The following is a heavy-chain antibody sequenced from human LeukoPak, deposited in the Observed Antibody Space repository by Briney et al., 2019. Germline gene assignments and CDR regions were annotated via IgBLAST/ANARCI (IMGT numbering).Heavy chain of an antibody. CDR1: GFTFSSYG. V-gene: IGHV3-30*03. D-gene: IGHD4-11*01. CDR3: AAARNDYSNYMDY. J-gene: IGHJ4*02. CDR2: ISYDGSNK. Sequence: GGSLRLSCAASGFTFSSYGMHWVRQAPGKGLEWVAVISYDGSNKYYADSVKGRFTISRDNSKNTLYLQMNSLRAEDTAVYYCAAARNDYSNYMDYWGQGTLVTVSS.